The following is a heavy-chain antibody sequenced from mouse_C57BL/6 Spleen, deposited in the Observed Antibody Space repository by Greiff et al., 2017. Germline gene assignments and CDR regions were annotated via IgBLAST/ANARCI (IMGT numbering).Heavy chain of an antibody. CDR3: ARRGTTVVFDY. CDR2: IDPSDSYT. J-gene: IGHJ2*01. D-gene: IGHD1-1*01. CDR1: GYTFTSYW. V-gene: IGHV1-59*01. Sequence: VQLQQPGAELVRPGTSVKLSCKASGYTFTSYWMHWVKQRPGQGLEWIGVIDPSDSYTNYNQKFKGKATLTVDTSSSTASMQLSSLTSEDSAVYYCARRGTTVVFDYWVQGTTRTVSS.